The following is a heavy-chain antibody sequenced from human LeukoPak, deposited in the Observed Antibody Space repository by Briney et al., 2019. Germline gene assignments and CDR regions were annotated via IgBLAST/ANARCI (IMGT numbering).Heavy chain of an antibody. J-gene: IGHJ6*03. CDR1: GFTFSSYW. CDR3: ARPYYGSGSYGYYYYMDV. D-gene: IGHD3-10*01. Sequence: GGSLRLSCVASGFTFSSYWMSWVRQAPGKGLEWVSYISSSSSTIYYADSVKGRFTISRDNAKNSLYLQMNSLRAEDTAVYYCARPYYGSGSYGYYYYMDVWGKGTTVTVSS. V-gene: IGHV3-48*01. CDR2: ISSSSSTI.